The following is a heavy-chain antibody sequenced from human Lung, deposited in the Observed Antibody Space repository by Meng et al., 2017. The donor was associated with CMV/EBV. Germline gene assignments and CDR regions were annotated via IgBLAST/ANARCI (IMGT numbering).Heavy chain of an antibody. CDR3: ARGYTGGELAAAFDI. CDR1: GFTFSGYS. J-gene: IGHJ3*02. V-gene: IGHV3-21*01. D-gene: IGHD3-16*01. CDR2: ISISRAYM. Sequence: GGSLRLXXAASGFTFSGYSMHWVRQAPGKGLEWVSSISISRAYMLYADSVKGRFTISRDNAKNSLYLQINSLRAEDTAVYYCARGYTGGELAAAFDIWGPGTXVTVAS.